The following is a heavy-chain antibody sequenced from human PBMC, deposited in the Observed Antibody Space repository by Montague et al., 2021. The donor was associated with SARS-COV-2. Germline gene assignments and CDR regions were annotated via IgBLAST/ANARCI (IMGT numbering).Heavy chain of an antibody. CDR1: GGSISSGSYY. D-gene: IGHD3-9*01. J-gene: IGHJ4*02. Sequence: TLSLTCTVSGGSISSGSYYWNRIRQPAGKGLEWIGRIYTSGSTNYNPSLKSRVTISVDTSKNQFSLKLSSVTAADTAVYYCARESLHLTGYYNDYFDYWGQGTLVTVSS. CDR2: IYTSGST. V-gene: IGHV4-61*02. CDR3: ARESLHLTGYYNDYFDY.